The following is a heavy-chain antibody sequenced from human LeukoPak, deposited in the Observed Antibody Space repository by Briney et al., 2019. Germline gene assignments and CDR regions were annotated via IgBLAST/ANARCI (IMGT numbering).Heavy chain of an antibody. CDR3: ARGFRNGPFDC. V-gene: IGHV3-20*04. CDR2: INRNGGST. Sequence: GGSLRLSCEASGFTFDDYGMSWVRQRPGRGLEWVSGINRNGGSTDYADSVKGRFTISRDNAKNSHFLQMNSLRVEDTALYYCARGFRNGPFDCWGQGTLVTVSS. CDR1: GFTFDDYG. J-gene: IGHJ4*02. D-gene: IGHD3-10*01.